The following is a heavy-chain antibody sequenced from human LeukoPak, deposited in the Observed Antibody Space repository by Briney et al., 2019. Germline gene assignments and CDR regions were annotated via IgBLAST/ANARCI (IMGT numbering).Heavy chain of an antibody. CDR2: IYSGGTA. Sequence: PGGSLRLSCGASGFIVNSNYMSWVRQAPGKGLEWVSVIYSGGTALYADSVKGRFTISRDNTKNTLYLQMNSLRAEDTAVYYCGRGLGRIEYRGQGTLVTVSS. D-gene: IGHD1-1*01. V-gene: IGHV3-53*01. CDR3: GRGLGRIEY. J-gene: IGHJ4*02. CDR1: GFIVNSNY.